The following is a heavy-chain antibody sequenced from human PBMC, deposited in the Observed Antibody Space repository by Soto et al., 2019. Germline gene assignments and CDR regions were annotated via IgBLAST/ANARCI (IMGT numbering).Heavy chain of an antibody. CDR3: ARLLGYCSSTSCYNFYCYYYMDV. CDR1: GYSFTSYW. Sequence: PGESLKISCKGSGYSFTSYWIGWVRQMPGKGLEWMGIIYPGDSDTRYSPSFQGQVTISADKSISTAYLQWSSLKASDTAMYYCARLLGYCSSTSCYNFYCYYYMDVWGKETTVTVSS. J-gene: IGHJ6*03. D-gene: IGHD2-2*02. CDR2: IYPGDSDT. V-gene: IGHV5-51*01.